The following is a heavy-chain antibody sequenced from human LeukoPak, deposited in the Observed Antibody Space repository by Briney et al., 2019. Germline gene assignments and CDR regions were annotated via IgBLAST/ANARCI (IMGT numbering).Heavy chain of an antibody. J-gene: IGHJ5*02. CDR3: ARDSYYGSGSYYNLNWFDL. V-gene: IGHV1-18*01. CDR1: GYTFTSYG. CDR2: ISAYNGNT. Sequence: ASVKVSCKASGYTFTSYGISWVRQAPGQGLEWMGWISAYNGNTNYAQKLQGRVTMTTDTSTSTAYMELRSLRSDDTAVYYCARDSYYGSGSYYNLNWFDLWGQGTLVTVSS. D-gene: IGHD3-10*01.